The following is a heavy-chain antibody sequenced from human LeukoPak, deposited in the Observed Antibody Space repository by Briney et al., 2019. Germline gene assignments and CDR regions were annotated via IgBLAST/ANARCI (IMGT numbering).Heavy chain of an antibody. Sequence: SETLSLTCAVYGGSFSGYYWSWIRQPPGKGLEWIGEINHSGSTNYNPSLKSRVTISVDTSKNQFSLKLSSVTAADTAVYYRARESGYYYYGMDVWGQGTTVTVSS. J-gene: IGHJ6*02. V-gene: IGHV4-34*01. CDR1: GGSFSGYY. CDR3: ARESGYYYYGMDV. D-gene: IGHD6-25*01. CDR2: INHSGST.